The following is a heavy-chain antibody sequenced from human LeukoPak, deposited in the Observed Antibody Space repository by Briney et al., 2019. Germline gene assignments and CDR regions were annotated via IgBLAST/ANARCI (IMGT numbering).Heavy chain of an antibody. CDR2: ISAYNGNT. J-gene: IGHJ5*02. Sequence: DSVKVSCKASGYTFTSYGISWVRQAPGQGLEWMGWISAYNGNTNYAQKLQGRVTMTTDTSTSTAYTELRSLRSDDTAVYYCARDQGDYSGWFDPWGQGTLVNVSS. CDR1: GYTFTSYG. CDR3: ARDQGDYSGWFDP. D-gene: IGHD2-21*01. V-gene: IGHV1-18*01.